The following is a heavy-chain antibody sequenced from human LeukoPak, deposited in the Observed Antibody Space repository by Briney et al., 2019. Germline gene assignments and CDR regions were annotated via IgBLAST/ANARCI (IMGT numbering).Heavy chain of an antibody. V-gene: IGHV4-61*01. CDR3: ARVPRTMVRGVIILGFDP. D-gene: IGHD3-10*01. Sequence: PSETLSLTCTVSGGSVSSGSYYWSWIRQPPGKGLEWSGYIYYSGSTNYNPSLKSRVAISVDTSKNQFSLKLSSVTAADTAVYYCARVPRTMVRGVIILGFDPWGQGTLVTVSS. J-gene: IGHJ5*02. CDR1: GGSVSSGSYY. CDR2: IYYSGST.